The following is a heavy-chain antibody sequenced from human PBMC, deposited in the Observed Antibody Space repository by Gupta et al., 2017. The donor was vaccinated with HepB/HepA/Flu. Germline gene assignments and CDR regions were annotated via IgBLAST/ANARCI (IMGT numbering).Heavy chain of an antibody. V-gene: IGHV3-23*01. J-gene: IGHJ3*02. Sequence: EVQLLESAGGLVQPGETLRLSCEASAFTFRSYAMSWVRQAPGKELDWVSTISNTGGSTYYADSVKGRFTISRDNSKNPLYLQMDSLRVEDTAVYYCAKAHSRPIWVQGAMVTVSS. CDR3: AKAHSRPI. CDR2: ISNTGGST. D-gene: IGHD3-22*01. CDR1: AFTFRSYA.